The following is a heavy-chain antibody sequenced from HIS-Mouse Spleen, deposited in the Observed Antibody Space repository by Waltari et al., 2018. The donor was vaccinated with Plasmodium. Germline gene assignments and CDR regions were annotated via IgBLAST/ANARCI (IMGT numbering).Heavy chain of an antibody. CDR1: GGSISSSSYY. Sequence: QLQLQESGPGLVKPSETLSLTCTVSGGSISSSSYYWGWIRQPPGKGLEWSGSIYYSGSTYNNPSLKSRVTISVDTSKNQFSLKLSSVTAADTAVYYCARDRITGTSYFDYWGQGTLVTVSS. V-gene: IGHV4-39*07. D-gene: IGHD1-7*01. CDR3: ARDRITGTSYFDY. J-gene: IGHJ4*02. CDR2: IYYSGST.